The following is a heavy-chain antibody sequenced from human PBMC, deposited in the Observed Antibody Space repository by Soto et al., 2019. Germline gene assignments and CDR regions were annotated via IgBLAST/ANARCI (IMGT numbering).Heavy chain of an antibody. J-gene: IGHJ4*02. D-gene: IGHD6-19*01. CDR2: INAGNGDT. CDR3: ARGGSGWPFDY. Sequence: GASVKVSCKASGYNFPNYAVEWVRQAPGQRPEWMGSINAGNGDTEYSPKFQGTVTITRDTSASTAYMELNSLTSEDTAVYYCARGGSGWPFDYWGQGTLVTVSS. CDR1: GYNFPNYA. V-gene: IGHV1-3*01.